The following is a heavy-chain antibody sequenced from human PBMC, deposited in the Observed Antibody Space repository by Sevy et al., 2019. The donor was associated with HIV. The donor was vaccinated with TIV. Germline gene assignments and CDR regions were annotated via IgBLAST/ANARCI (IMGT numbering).Heavy chain of an antibody. CDR1: GGSISSYY. D-gene: IGHD3-10*01. CDR2: IYYSGST. J-gene: IGHJ5*02. V-gene: IGHV4-59*01. CDR3: AGSPSAGGSKGWFDP. Sequence: SETLSLTCTVSGGSISSYYWSWIRQPPGKGLEWIGYIYYSGSTNYNPTLKSRVTISVDTSKNQFSLKLSSVTAADTAVYYCAGSPSAGGSKGWFDPWGQGTLVTVSS.